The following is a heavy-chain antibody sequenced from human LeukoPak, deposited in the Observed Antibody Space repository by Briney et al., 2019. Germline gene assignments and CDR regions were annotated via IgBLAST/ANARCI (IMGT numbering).Heavy chain of an antibody. Sequence: SETLSLTCTVSGGSISSYYWSWIRQPAGKGLEWIGRIYTSGSTNYNPSLKSRVTMSVDTSKNQFSLKLSSVTAADTAVYYCARESYCSGGSCYSRNFDYWGQGTLVTVSS. CDR2: IYTSGST. CDR3: ARESYCSGGSCYSRNFDY. J-gene: IGHJ4*02. CDR1: GGSISSYY. V-gene: IGHV4-4*07. D-gene: IGHD2-15*01.